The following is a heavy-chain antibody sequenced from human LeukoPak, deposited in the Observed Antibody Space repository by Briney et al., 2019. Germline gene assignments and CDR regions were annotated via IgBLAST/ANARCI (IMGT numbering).Heavy chain of an antibody. CDR1: GVSVTDTL. V-gene: IGHV3-66*02. D-gene: IGHD3-16*01. CDR3: VRDRGGRQSWVEFDL. J-gene: IGHJ5*02. CDR2: IYIDAGP. Sequence: PGGSLTLTCTLSGVSVTDTLIDWVRQAPGKGPEWVALIYIDAGPVYADSVKGRFTISRDNSKNMVYLQMNGLRSEDSALYYCVRDRGGRQSWVEFDLWGQGTLVTVSS.